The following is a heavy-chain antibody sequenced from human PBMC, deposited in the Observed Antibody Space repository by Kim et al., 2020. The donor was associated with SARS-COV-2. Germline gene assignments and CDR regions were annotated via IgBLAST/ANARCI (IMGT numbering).Heavy chain of an antibody. CDR3: ARDRSSSYGDDGVFDY. D-gene: IGHD4-17*01. J-gene: IGHJ4*02. Sequence: KFQGRVTITADESTSTAYMELSSLRSEDTAVYYCARDRSSSYGDDGVFDYWGQGTLVTVSS. V-gene: IGHV1-69*01.